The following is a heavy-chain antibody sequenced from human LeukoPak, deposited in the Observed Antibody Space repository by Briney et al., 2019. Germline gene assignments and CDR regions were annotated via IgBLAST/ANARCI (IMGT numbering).Heavy chain of an antibody. J-gene: IGHJ6*02. Sequence: GGSLRLSWAASGFTFSSYAMSWVRQAPGKGLEWVSAISGSGGSTYYADSVKGRFTISRDNSKNTLYLQMNSLRAEDTAVYYCAKGDCSSTSCHYYYYGMDVWGQGTTVTVSS. D-gene: IGHD2-2*01. V-gene: IGHV3-23*01. CDR2: ISGSGGST. CDR3: AKGDCSSTSCHYYYYGMDV. CDR1: GFTFSSYA.